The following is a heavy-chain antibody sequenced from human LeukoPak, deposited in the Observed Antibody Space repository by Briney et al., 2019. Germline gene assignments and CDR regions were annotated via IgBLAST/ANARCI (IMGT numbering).Heavy chain of an antibody. CDR1: GGSFSGYY. D-gene: IGHD3-22*01. J-gene: IGHJ4*02. CDR3: ARDLYYYDSSGYYSNRYFDY. CDR2: INHSGST. V-gene: IGHV4-34*01. Sequence: SETLSLTCAVYGGSFSGYYWSWIRQPPGKGLEWIGEINHSGSTNYNPSLKSRATISVDTSENQFSLKLSSVTAADTAVYYCARDLYYYDSSGYYSNRYFDYWGQGTLVTVSS.